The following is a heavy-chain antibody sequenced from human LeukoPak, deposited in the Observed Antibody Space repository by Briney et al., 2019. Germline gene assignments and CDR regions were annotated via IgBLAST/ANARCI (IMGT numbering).Heavy chain of an antibody. CDR3: ARHASVDGNWPRPLDY. V-gene: IGHV4-39*01. Sequence: PSETLSLTCTVSGGSISSSTYYWGWLRQPPGKGLEWIGNIYYSGSTYYNPSLKTRVTISVDTSKNQFSLKLTSVTAADTAVYYCARHASVDGNWPRPLDYWGQGSLVTVSS. CDR2: IYYSGST. J-gene: IGHJ4*02. CDR1: GGSISSSTYY. D-gene: IGHD6-19*01.